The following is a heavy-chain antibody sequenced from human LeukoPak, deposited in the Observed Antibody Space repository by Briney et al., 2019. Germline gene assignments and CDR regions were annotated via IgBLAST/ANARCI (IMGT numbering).Heavy chain of an antibody. J-gene: IGHJ4*02. D-gene: IGHD3-22*01. CDR1: GFTFSNYA. CDR3: ARVTYYYDSSGYSDY. CDR2: ISGSGGTT. Sequence: GGSLRLSCATSGFTFSNYAVSWVRQAPGKGLEWVSSISGSGGTTYYADSVKGRFTISRDNFKNTLYLQMDSLRAEDTAVYYCARVTYYYDSSGYSDYWGQGTLVTVSS. V-gene: IGHV3-23*01.